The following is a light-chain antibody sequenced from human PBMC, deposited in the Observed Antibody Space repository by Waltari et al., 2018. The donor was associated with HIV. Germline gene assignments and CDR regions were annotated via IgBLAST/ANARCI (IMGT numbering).Light chain of an antibody. V-gene: IGLV1-47*01. CDR1: ISNIARTS. J-gene: IGLJ2*01. Sequence: QSVLTQPPSASGPPGQRLTISCSGTISNIARTSVLWSQQRPGMTPKLLIYRNNQRPSGVPDRFSGPKSGTSASLAISGLRSEHEADYYCAAWDDSLRGVVFGGGTKLTVL. CDR3: AAWDDSLRGVV. CDR2: RNN.